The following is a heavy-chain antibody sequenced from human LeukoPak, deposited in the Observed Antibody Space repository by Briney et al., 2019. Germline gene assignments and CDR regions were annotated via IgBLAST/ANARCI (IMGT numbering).Heavy chain of an antibody. Sequence: PSETLSLTCTVSGGSISSYYWSWIRQPPGKGLEWIGYIYYSGSTNYNPSLKSRGTFFVDTSKNQFSLKLSSVTAADTAVYYCARELSTVAENAFDIWGQGTMVTVSS. CDR3: ARELSTVAENAFDI. CDR2: IYYSGST. D-gene: IGHD4-17*01. CDR1: GGSISSYY. V-gene: IGHV4-59*01. J-gene: IGHJ3*02.